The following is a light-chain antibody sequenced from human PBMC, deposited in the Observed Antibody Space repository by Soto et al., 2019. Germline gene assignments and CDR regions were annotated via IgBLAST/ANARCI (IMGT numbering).Light chain of an antibody. CDR1: SSNIGAGYD. CDR3: QSYDSSLSGSGGV. J-gene: IGLJ2*01. CDR2: GNS. V-gene: IGLV1-40*01. Sequence: QSVLTQPPSVAGPPGQRVTISCNGSSSNIGAGYDVHWYQQLPGTAPKLLIYGNSNRPSGVPDRFSGSKSGTSASLAITGLQAEDEADYYCQSYDSSLSGSGGVFGGGTKLTV.